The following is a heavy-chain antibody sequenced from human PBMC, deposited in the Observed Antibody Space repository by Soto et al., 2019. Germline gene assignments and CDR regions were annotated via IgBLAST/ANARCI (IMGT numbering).Heavy chain of an antibody. Sequence: EVQLLESGGGLVPPGGSMRLYCAASGFTFSTYAMSWVRQAPGKGLEWVSAISGRGDSTYYADSVKGRLTISRDYSKNTLYLQMNSLRAEDTAVYYCANTSPGYGGNPWGQVTMVTVSS. J-gene: IGHJ3*01. CDR3: ANTSPGYGGNP. D-gene: IGHD4-17*01. CDR2: ISGRGDST. V-gene: IGHV3-23*01. CDR1: GFTFSTYA.